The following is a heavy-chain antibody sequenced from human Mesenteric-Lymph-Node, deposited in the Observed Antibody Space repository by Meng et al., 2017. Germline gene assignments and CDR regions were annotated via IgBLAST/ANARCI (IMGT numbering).Heavy chain of an antibody. CDR3: AREGPLRYFDWSYPLYYFDY. J-gene: IGHJ4*02. V-gene: IGHV3-7*01. CDR2: IKQDGSEK. Sequence: GGSLRLSCAASGFTFSSYWMSWVRQAPGKGLEWVANIKQDGSEKYYVDSVKGRFTISRDNAKNSLCLQMNSLRAEDTAVYYCAREGPLRYFDWSYPLYYFDYWGQGTLVTVSS. D-gene: IGHD3-9*01. CDR1: GFTFSSYW.